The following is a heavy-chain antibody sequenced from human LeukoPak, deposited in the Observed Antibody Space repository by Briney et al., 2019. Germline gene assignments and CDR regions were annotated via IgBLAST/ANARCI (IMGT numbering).Heavy chain of an antibody. CDR3: AKDVSVAAGYMNY. CDR2: ISYDGSNK. Sequence: GGSLRLSCAASGFTFSSYAMSWVRQAPGKGLEWVAAISYDGSNKYYADSVKGRFTISRDNSKNTLYLQMNSLRAEDTAVYYCAKDVSVAAGYMNYWGRGTLVTVSS. J-gene: IGHJ4*02. V-gene: IGHV3-30*18. D-gene: IGHD6-13*01. CDR1: GFTFSSYA.